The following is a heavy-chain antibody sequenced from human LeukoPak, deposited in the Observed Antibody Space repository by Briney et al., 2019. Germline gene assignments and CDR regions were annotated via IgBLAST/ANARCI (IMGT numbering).Heavy chain of an antibody. CDR2: ISGSGGST. D-gene: IGHD3-10*01. V-gene: IGHV3-23*01. Sequence: GGSLRLSCAASGFTFSSYAMSWVRQAPGKGLEWVSAISGSGGSTYYADSVKGRFTISRDNSKNTLYLQMNSLRAEDTAVYHCAKALTSMVRGVIINWGQGTLVTVSS. CDR3: AKALTSMVRGVIIN. CDR1: GFTFSSYA. J-gene: IGHJ4*02.